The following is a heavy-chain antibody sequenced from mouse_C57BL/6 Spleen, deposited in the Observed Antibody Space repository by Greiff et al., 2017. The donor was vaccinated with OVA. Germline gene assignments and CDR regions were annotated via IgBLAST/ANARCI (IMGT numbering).Heavy chain of an antibody. V-gene: IGHV2-9-1*01. CDR1: GFSLTSYA. CDR3: AKRGGSSLWYFDV. CDR2: IWTGGGT. Sequence: VKLQESGPGLVAPSRSLSITCTVSGFSLTSYAISWVRQPPGKGLEWLGVIWTGGGTNYNSALKSRLSISKDNSKSQVFLKMNSLQTDDTARYYCAKRGGSSLWYFDVWGTGTTVTVSS. D-gene: IGHD1-1*01. J-gene: IGHJ1*03.